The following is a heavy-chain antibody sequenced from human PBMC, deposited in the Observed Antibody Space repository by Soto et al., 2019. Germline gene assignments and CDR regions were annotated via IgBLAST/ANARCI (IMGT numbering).Heavy chain of an antibody. CDR3: AGDGVRNGAYNGWLDP. Sequence: EVQLVVSGGGLVQPGGSLRLSCAASGFSFSSYWMTWVRQVPGKGLEWVANIKQDAREKYYVASVNGRFTISRDNGKNLLYLQMDSLTADDTAVYYCAGDGVRNGAYNGWLDPWGQGTLVTVSS. V-gene: IGHV3-7*03. CDR2: IKQDAREK. J-gene: IGHJ5*02. D-gene: IGHD3-16*01. CDR1: GFSFSSYW.